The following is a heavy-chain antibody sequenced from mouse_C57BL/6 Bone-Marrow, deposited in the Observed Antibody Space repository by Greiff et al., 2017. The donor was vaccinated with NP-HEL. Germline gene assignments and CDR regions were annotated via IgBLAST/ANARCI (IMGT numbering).Heavy chain of an antibody. J-gene: IGHJ3*01. D-gene: IGHD1-1*01. CDR1: GFTFSSYG. CDR2: ISSGGSYT. V-gene: IGHV5-6*01. CDR3: ASDYYGSSYGAY. Sequence: DVHLVESGGDLVKPGGSLKLSCAASGFTFSSYGMSWVRQTPDKRLEWVATISSGGSYTYYPDSVKGRFTISRDNAKNTLYLQMSSLKSEDTAMYYCASDYYGSSYGAYWGQGTLVTVSA.